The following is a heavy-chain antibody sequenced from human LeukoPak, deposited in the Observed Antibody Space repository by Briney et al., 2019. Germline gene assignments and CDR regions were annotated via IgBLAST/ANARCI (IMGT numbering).Heavy chain of an antibody. Sequence: GGSLRLSCAASGFTFSNYAMSWVRQAPGKGLEWVSAINGGGGSTYFADSVKGRFTISRDNSKNMLCLQMNSLRAEDAAVYYCARRAYSGYRHFDYWGQGTLVTVSS. V-gene: IGHV3-23*01. CDR3: ARRAYSGYRHFDY. D-gene: IGHD5-12*01. CDR1: GFTFSNYA. CDR2: INGGGGST. J-gene: IGHJ4*02.